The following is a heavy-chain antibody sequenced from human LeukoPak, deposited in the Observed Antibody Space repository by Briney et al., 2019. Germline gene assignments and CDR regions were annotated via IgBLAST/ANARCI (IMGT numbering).Heavy chain of an antibody. CDR1: GFTVSSNY. J-gene: IGHJ4*02. CDR3: ARGYRYLVY. D-gene: IGHD6-13*01. Sequence: PGGSLRLSCAASGFTVSSNYMSWVRQAPGKGLEWVSGIYSGGSTYYADSVKGRFTISRDNSKNTLYLQVNGLRADDTAVYYCARGYRYLVYWGQGTLVTVSS. V-gene: IGHV3-53*05. CDR2: IYSGGST.